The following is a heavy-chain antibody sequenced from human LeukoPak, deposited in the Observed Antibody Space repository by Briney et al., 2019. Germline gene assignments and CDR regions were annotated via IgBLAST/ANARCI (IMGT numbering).Heavy chain of an antibody. V-gene: IGHV3-23*01. J-gene: IGHJ4*02. CDR3: AKDPDYYDSSGYFSLDY. CDR2: ITGNGGTT. CDR1: GFSFSNYG. D-gene: IGHD3-22*01. Sequence: PGGSLRLSCAASGFSFSNYGMNWVRQAPGKGLEWVSGITGNGGTTYYADSVKGRFTISRDNSKNTLYLQMNSLRAEDTAVYYCAKDPDYYDSSGYFSLDYWGQGTLVTVSS.